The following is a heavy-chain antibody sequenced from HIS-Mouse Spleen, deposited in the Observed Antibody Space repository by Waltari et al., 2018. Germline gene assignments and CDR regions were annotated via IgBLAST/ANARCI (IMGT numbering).Heavy chain of an antibody. J-gene: IGHJ4*02. CDR2: ISYDGSNK. Sequence: QVQLVESGGGVVQPGRSLRLSCAASGFTFSSYAMHWVRQAPGKGLEWVAVISYDGSNKYYADSVKGRFTISRDNSKNTLYLQMNSLRAEDTAVYYCARARGIAAAGTAYWGQGTLVTVSS. V-gene: IGHV3-30-3*01. CDR3: ARARGIAAAGTAY. D-gene: IGHD6-13*01. CDR1: GFTFSSYA.